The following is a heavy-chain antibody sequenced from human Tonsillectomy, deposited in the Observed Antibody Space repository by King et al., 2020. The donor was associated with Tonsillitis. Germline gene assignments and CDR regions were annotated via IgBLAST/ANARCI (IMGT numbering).Heavy chain of an antibody. J-gene: IGHJ2*01. Sequence: VQLVESGGGVVQPGRSLRLSCAASGFTFSSYDMHWVRQAPGKGLEWVAVISYDGSNKYYADSVKGRFHISRDNSKNTLYLQMNSLRAEDTAVYFCAKCGIAAAGICRWYFDLCGRGTLVTVSS. CDR2: ISYDGSNK. CDR3: AKCGIAAAGICRWYFDL. CDR1: GFTFSSYD. V-gene: IGHV3-30*18. D-gene: IGHD6-13*01.